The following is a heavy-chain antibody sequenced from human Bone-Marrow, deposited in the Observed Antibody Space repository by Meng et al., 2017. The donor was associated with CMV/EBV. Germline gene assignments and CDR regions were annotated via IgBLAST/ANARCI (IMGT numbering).Heavy chain of an antibody. CDR1: GGSFSNYY. CDR2: INHSGST. D-gene: IGHD3-3*01. CDR3: ARSPFWSGYHYYFDY. V-gene: IGHV4-34*01. J-gene: IGHJ4*02. Sequence: SETLSLTCAVYGGSFSNYYWSWIRQPPGKGLEWIGEINHSGSTNYNPSLKSRVTISVDTSKNQFSLKLSSVTAADTAVYYCARSPFWSGYHYYFDYWGQGTRVTGSS.